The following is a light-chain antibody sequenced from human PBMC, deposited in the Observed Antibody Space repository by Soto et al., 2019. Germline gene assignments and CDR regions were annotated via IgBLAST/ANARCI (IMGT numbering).Light chain of an antibody. CDR2: GAS. Sequence: EIVMTQSPATLSVSPGERATLFCRASQSVSSNLAWYQQKPGQSPRLLIYGASTRATGIPARFSGSGSGTDFTLTISSLQSEDFAVYYCQQYDDWPRTFGGGTKVEIK. V-gene: IGKV3-15*01. CDR3: QQYDDWPRT. J-gene: IGKJ4*01. CDR1: QSVSSN.